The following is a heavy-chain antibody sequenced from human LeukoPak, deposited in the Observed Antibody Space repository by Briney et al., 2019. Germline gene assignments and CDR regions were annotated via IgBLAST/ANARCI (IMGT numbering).Heavy chain of an antibody. V-gene: IGHV1-2*02. D-gene: IGHD3-10*01. CDR1: GYTFTGYY. CDR3: ARDSYGSGSYPTYYFDY. J-gene: IGHJ4*02. CDR2: INPNSGGT. Sequence: ASVKVSCKASGYTFTGYYMHWVRQAPGQGLEWMGWINPNSGGTNYAQKFQGRVTMTRDTSISTAYMELSRLRSDGTAVYYCARDSYGSGSYPTYYFDYWGQGTLVTVSS.